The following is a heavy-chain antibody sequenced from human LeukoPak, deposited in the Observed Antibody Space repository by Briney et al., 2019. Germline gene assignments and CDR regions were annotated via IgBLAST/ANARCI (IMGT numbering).Heavy chain of an antibody. J-gene: IGHJ5*02. CDR2: IHTSGST. CDR3: AKASIAAAGWFDP. D-gene: IGHD6-13*01. V-gene: IGHV4-4*07. Sequence: SETLSLTCTVSGGSISSYYWSWIRQPAGKGLEWIGRIHTSGSTNYNPSLKSRVTISVDKSKNQFSLKLSSVTAADTAVYYCAKASIAAAGWFDPWGQGTLVTVSS. CDR1: GGSISSYY.